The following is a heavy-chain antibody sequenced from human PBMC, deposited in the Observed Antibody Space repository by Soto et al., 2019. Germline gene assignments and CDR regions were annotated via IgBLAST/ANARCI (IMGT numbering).Heavy chain of an antibody. CDR3: ARHTWLVPPSMRKFYP. D-gene: IGHD6-19*01. V-gene: IGHV1-18*01. Sequence: QVQLVQSGAEVKKPGASVKVSCKASGYTFTSYGISWVRQAPGQGLEWMGWISAYNGNTNYAKKLQVRVSKTTDTATSTTYMEQRILRSDETAVYDCARHTWLVPPSMRKFYPWGQGTLVTVSS. CDR2: ISAYNGNT. CDR1: GYTFTSYG. J-gene: IGHJ5*02.